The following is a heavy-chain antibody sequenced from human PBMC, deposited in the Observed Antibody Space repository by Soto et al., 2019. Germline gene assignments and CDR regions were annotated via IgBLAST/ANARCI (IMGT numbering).Heavy chain of an antibody. CDR3: AGIVVPAAMWGVGWFDP. D-gene: IGHD2-2*01. CDR2: IYYRGST. Sequence: QLQLQESGPGLVKPSETLSLTCTVSGGSISSSSYYWGWIRQPPGKGLEWIGSIYYRGSTYYNPSLKSRVTISVDTSKNQFSLKLSSVTAADTAVYYCAGIVVPAAMWGVGWFDPWGQGTLVTVSS. J-gene: IGHJ5*02. CDR1: GGSISSSSYY. V-gene: IGHV4-39*01.